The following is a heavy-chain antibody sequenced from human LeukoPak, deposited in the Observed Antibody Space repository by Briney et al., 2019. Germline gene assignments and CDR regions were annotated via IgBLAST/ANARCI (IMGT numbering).Heavy chain of an antibody. Sequence: PGGSLRLSCAASGFTFEDYGMHWVRHAPGKGLEWVAGLTLHSDYIDYADSVKGRFTISRDNANNFLYLQMNSLRPEDTGLYYCVRSRVRGDPFDPWGQGTLVTVSS. V-gene: IGHV3-9*01. CDR3: VRSRVRGDPFDP. CDR1: GFTFEDYG. CDR2: LTLHSDYI. D-gene: IGHD3-10*01. J-gene: IGHJ5*02.